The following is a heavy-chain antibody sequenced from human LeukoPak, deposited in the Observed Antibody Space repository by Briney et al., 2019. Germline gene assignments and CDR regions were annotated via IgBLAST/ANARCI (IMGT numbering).Heavy chain of an antibody. Sequence: RGESLKIPCKGSGYSFTSYWIGWVRQMPGKGLEWMGFIYPGDSDTRYSPSFQGQVTFSVDKSISTAYLQWSSLKASDSAMYYCAKTLWFGESPPHYFDYWGQGTLVTVSS. D-gene: IGHD3-10*01. J-gene: IGHJ4*02. CDR1: GYSFTSYW. CDR2: IYPGDSDT. CDR3: AKTLWFGESPPHYFDY. V-gene: IGHV5-51*01.